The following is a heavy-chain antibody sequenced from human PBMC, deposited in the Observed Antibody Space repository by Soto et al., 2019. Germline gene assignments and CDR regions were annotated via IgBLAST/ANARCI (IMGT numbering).Heavy chain of an antibody. CDR2: IYSGGTY. V-gene: IGHV3-53*04. Sequence: EVQLVESGGGLVQPGGSLRLSCVASGFSVSATKYMNWLRQAPGKGLEWVSVIYSGGTYYYADSVKGRFTISRHDSKNTLYLQMDSLIPEDTAVYFCARANDLNAFDMWGQGTMVTVSS. CDR3: ARANDLNAFDM. CDR1: GFSVSATKY. J-gene: IGHJ3*02.